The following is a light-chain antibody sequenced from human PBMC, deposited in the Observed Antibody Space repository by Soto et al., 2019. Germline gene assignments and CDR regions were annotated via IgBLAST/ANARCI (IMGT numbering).Light chain of an antibody. CDR2: TNN. V-gene: IGLV1-44*01. CDR1: SSNVETNT. Sequence: QSVLTQPPSASGTPGQTVTISCSGSSSNVETNTVNWYQHLPGTAPKLLIHTNNHRPSGVPDRFSGSRSGTSASLAISGLQSEDEAEYYCAAWDDSLNGVVFGGGTQLTVL. J-gene: IGLJ2*01. CDR3: AAWDDSLNGVV.